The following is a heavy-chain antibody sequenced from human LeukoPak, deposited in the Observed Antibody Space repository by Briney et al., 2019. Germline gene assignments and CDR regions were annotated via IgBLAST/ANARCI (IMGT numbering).Heavy chain of an antibody. D-gene: IGHD1-26*01. Sequence: PTGGSLRLSCAASGFTFSSYWMSWVRQAPGKGLEWVANIKQDGSEKYYVDSVKGRFTISRDNAKNSLYLQMNSLRAEDTAVYYCARDYSGSSPGGNYWGQGTLVTVSS. J-gene: IGHJ4*02. CDR3: ARDYSGSSPGGNY. CDR2: IKQDGSEK. V-gene: IGHV3-7*01. CDR1: GFTFSSYW.